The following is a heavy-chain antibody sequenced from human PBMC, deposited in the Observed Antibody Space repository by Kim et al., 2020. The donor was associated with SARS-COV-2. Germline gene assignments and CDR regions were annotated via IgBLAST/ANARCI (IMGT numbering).Heavy chain of an antibody. CDR1: GYKFSTYW. D-gene: IGHD3-10*01. CDR3: AKMRSATFGENAFDI. Sequence: GESLKISCQGSGYKFSTYWIAWVRQVPGKGLEYMGRIFPANSDTRYDTFFDGQVTFSADKSVNTAYLHRPSLEASDTAMYYCAKMRSATFGENAFDIWGQGTLVTVSS. V-gene: IGHV5-51*01. CDR2: IFPANSDT. J-gene: IGHJ3*02.